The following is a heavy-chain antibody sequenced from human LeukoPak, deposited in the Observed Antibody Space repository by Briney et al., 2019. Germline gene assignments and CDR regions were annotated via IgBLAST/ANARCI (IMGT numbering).Heavy chain of an antibody. CDR2: INSDSGGT. Sequence: ASVKVSCKASGYTFTGHYIRWVRQAPGQGLEWMGWINSDSGGTNYAQKFQGRVTITRDTSVSTAYMEVSRLTSDDKAVYYCARVSTYGCSSTTCLVFDIWGQGTVVTVSS. CDR3: ARVSTYGCSSTTCLVFDI. CDR1: GYTFTGHY. J-gene: IGHJ3*02. D-gene: IGHD2-2*01. V-gene: IGHV1-2*02.